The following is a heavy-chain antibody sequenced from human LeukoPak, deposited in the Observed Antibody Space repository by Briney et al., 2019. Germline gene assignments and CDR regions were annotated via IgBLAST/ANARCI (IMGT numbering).Heavy chain of an antibody. Sequence: PSETLSLTCAVYGGSFSGYYWRWIRQPPGKGLEWIGEINHSGSTNYNPSLKGRVTISVDTSKNQFSLKLSSVTAADTAVYYCARGDGYKRVFSNWGQGTLVTVSS. J-gene: IGHJ4*02. CDR3: ARGDGYKRVFSN. CDR2: INHSGST. V-gene: IGHV4-34*01. D-gene: IGHD5-24*01. CDR1: GGSFSGYY.